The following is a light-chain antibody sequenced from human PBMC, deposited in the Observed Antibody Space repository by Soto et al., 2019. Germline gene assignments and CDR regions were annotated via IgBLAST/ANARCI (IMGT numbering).Light chain of an antibody. V-gene: IGKV3-15*01. CDR1: QSVSNN. CDR3: LQHNSYPWP. J-gene: IGKJ1*01. CDR2: GAS. Sequence: VMTLTKNTLSVSHGERATFHCRASQSVSNNLALYQQKPGQAPSLLIYGASARATGIPARFSGSGSGTEFTLTISGLQPEDFATYYCLQHNSYPWPFGQGTKVDIK.